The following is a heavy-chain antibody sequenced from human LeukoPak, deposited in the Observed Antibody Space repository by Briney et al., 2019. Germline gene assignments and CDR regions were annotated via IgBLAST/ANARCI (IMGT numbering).Heavy chain of an antibody. CDR2: INPSGGST. Sequence: ASVKVSCKASGYTFTSYYMHWVRQAPGQGLEWIGIINPSGGSTSYAQKFQGRVTMTRDMPTSTVYMELSSLRSEGTAVYYCAGAVAEHQFDYWGQGTLVTVSS. V-gene: IGHV1-46*01. D-gene: IGHD6-19*01. CDR1: GYTFTSYY. CDR3: AGAVAEHQFDY. J-gene: IGHJ4*02.